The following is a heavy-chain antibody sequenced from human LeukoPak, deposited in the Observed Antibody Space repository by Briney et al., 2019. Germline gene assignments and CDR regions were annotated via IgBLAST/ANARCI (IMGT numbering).Heavy chain of an antibody. CDR3: SRHTEAIAAASTFDY. CDR1: GFTFSSYS. J-gene: IGHJ4*02. Sequence: PGGSLRLSCAASGFTFSSYSMNWVRQAPGKGLEWVSSISSSSSYIYYADSVKGRFTISRDNAKNSLYLQMNSLRAEDTAVYYCSRHTEAIAAASTFDYWGQGTLVTVSS. CDR2: ISSSSSYI. V-gene: IGHV3-21*01. D-gene: IGHD6-13*01.